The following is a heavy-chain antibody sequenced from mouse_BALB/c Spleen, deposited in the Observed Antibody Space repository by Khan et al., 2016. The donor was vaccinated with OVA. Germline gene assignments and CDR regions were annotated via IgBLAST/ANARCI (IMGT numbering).Heavy chain of an antibody. CDR2: ISGDSSTI. CDR1: GFTFSSYG. Sequence: EVKVEESGGGLVQPGGSRKLSCAASGFTFSSYGMHWVRQAPEKGLEWVAYISGDSSTIYYADTVKGRFTISRDNPKNTLFLQMTSLRSEDTAMYYCATSYYYGYYFDYWGQGTTLTVSA. J-gene: IGHJ2*01. D-gene: IGHD1-1*01. CDR3: ATSYYYGYYFDY. V-gene: IGHV5-17*02.